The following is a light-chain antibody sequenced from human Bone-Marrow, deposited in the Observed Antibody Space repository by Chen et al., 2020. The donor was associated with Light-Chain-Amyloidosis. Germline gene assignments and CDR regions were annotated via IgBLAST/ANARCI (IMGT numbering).Light chain of an antibody. J-gene: IGKJ1*01. V-gene: IGKV1-39*01. CDR1: QRISSY. Sequence: DIQMTQSPSSLSAPEGDRVTITCRASQRISSYLNWYQQKPGKAPKLLIHTASTLQSGVPSRFSGSGSGTDFTLTISSLQPEDFASYYCQQSYSDPWAFGHGTKVEI. CDR2: TAS. CDR3: QQSYSDPWA.